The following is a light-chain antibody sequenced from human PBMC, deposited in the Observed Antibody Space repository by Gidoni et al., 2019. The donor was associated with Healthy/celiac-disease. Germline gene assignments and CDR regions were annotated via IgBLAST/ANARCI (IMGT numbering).Light chain of an antibody. Sequence: IQLPQSSSSVSASVGDRVSITCRASQGLSSWLAWYQQKPGKAPKLLIYAASSLQSGVPSRFSGSGAGTDFTLTISSLQPEDFATYYCQQANSFPPIFTFGPGTKVDIK. CDR3: QQANSFPPIFT. J-gene: IGKJ3*01. CDR1: QGLSSW. V-gene: IGKV1-12*01. CDR2: AAS.